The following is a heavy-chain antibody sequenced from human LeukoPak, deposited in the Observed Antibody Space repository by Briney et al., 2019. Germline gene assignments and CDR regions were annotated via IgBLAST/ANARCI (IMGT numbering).Heavy chain of an antibody. CDR2: IYYSGST. Sequence: SETLSLTCTVSGGSISSYYWSWIRQPPGKGLEWIGYIYYSGSTNYNPSLKSRVTISVDTSRNQFSLKLSSVPAADPAVYYCASTQIPGGSYYYYNRDVGGKGPRSPSP. J-gene: IGHJ6*03. CDR3: ASTQIPGGSYYYYNRDV. V-gene: IGHV4-59*01. CDR1: GGSISSYY. D-gene: IGHD1-1*01.